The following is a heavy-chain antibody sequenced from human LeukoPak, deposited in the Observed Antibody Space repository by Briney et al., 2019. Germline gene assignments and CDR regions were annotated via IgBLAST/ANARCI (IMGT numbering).Heavy chain of an antibody. CDR1: GYTFTGYY. D-gene: IGHD6-19*01. Sequence: ASVKVSCKASGYTFTGYYMHWVRQAPGQGLEWMGWINPNSGGTNYAQKFQGSVTMTRDTSISTAYMELSRLRSDDTAVYYCARDPTWATSGWYNFDYWGQGTLVTVSS. V-gene: IGHV1-2*02. J-gene: IGHJ4*02. CDR3: ARDPTWATSGWYNFDY. CDR2: INPNSGGT.